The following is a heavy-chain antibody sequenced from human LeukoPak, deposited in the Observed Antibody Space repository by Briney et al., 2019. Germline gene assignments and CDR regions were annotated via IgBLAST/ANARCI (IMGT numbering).Heavy chain of an antibody. CDR3: ASDKGYSNNYFDY. CDR1: GGSISSSSYY. Sequence: SETLSLTCTVSGGSISSSSYYWAWIRQPPGTGLEWIASIYYSGSTYYNSSLKSRVTISVDTSRNQFSLKLSSVTAADTALYYCASDKGYSNNYFDYWGQGTLVTVSS. CDR2: IYYSGST. D-gene: IGHD6-13*01. J-gene: IGHJ4*01. V-gene: IGHV4-39*01.